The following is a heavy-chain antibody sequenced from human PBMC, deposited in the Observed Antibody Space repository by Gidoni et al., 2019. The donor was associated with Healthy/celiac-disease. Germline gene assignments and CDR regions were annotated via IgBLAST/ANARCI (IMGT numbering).Heavy chain of an antibody. J-gene: IGHJ4*02. CDR3: AHRYPPGKRDFGAAFDY. D-gene: IGHD2-21*02. V-gene: IGHV2-5*02. CDR1: GFSLSTSGVG. CDR2: IYWDDEK. Sequence: QITLKESGLTLVKPTQTPTLTCTFSGFSLSTSGVGVGWIRQLPGKALEWLALIYWDDEKRCSPSLKRRLTNTKDTSKNQVVLTMTNMDPVDTATYYWAHRYPPGKRDFGAAFDYWGQGTLVTVSS.